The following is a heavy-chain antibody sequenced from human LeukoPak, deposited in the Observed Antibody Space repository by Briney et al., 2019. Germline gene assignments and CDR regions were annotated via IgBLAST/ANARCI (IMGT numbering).Heavy chain of an antibody. Sequence: GGSLRLSCAVSGFTFSAYAMAWVRQAPGKGLEWVSSIGGSGDTTYYADSVKGRFTISRDTSKNTLYLQMSSLTAEDAAVYYCAKCSSGSYYSSGDYWGQGTLVTVSS. J-gene: IGHJ4*02. D-gene: IGHD2-15*01. CDR3: AKCSSGSYYSSGDY. V-gene: IGHV3-23*01. CDR1: GFTFSAYA. CDR2: IGGSGDTT.